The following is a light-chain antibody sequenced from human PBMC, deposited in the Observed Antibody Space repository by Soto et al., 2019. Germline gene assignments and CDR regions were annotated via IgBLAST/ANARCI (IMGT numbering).Light chain of an antibody. J-gene: IGLJ1*01. CDR1: SSDVGNYNL. CDR3: CSYAGSSTCV. Sequence: QSVLTEPAAVTGSPGQSITISCTETSSDVGNYNLVTWYQQHPGKAPKLMIYEVSKRPSRVSNRFSGSKSGNTASLTISGLQAEDEADYYCCSYAGSSTCVFGNGTKVTVL. V-gene: IGLV2-23*02. CDR2: EVS.